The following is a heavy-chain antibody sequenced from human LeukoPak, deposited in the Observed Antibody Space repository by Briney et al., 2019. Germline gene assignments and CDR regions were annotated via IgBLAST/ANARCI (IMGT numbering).Heavy chain of an antibody. V-gene: IGHV4-38-2*02. D-gene: IGHD3-22*01. CDR2: IFHSGNT. J-gene: IGHJ4*02. CDR1: GFSTSSVYY. Sequence: SETLSLTCAVSGFSTSSVYYWGWIRQPPGKGLEWIGCIFHSGNTYYSASLTSRATISVDTSNSQFSLKLSSVTAADTAVYYCARDCGLEDSSGYDLGYWGQGTLVTVSS. CDR3: ARDCGLEDSSGYDLGY.